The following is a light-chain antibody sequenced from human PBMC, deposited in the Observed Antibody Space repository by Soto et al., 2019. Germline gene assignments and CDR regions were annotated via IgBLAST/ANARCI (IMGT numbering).Light chain of an antibody. CDR2: EVT. CDR1: SSDVGKYNL. J-gene: IGLJ2*01. V-gene: IGLV2-23*02. Sequence: QSALTQPASVSGSPGQSITISCTGSSSDVGKYNLVSWYQQHPGKAPKFTIYEVTKRPSGVSNRFSGSKSGNTASLTISGLQAEDEANYYCCSYAGGSTLVFGGGTKLTVL. CDR3: CSYAGGSTLV.